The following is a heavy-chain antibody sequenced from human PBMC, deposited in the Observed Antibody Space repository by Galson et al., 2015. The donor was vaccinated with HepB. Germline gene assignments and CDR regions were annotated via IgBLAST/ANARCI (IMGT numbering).Heavy chain of an antibody. CDR3: ARQMVPGIAVAGQNYYFDY. Sequence: SLRLSCAASGFTFSSYSMNWVRQAPGKGLEWVSSISSSSSYIYYADSVKGRFTISRDNAKNSLYLRMNSLRAEDTAVYYCARQMVPGIAVAGQNYYFDYWGQGTLVTVSS. CDR1: GFTFSSYS. D-gene: IGHD6-19*01. J-gene: IGHJ4*02. CDR2: ISSSSSYI. V-gene: IGHV3-21*01.